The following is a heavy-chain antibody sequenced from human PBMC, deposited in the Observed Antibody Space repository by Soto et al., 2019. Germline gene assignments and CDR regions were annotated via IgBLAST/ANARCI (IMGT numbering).Heavy chain of an antibody. V-gene: IGHV3-30*18. CDR2: TSYDGNNE. Sequence: GGSLRLSCAACGFTFSNYAMHWVRQAPGKGLEWVALTSYDGNNEYYTDSVKGRFTISRDNSKNTLFLQMNSPRPEDTAVYYCAKDKGVFNWATSYFDYWGQGALVTVSS. CDR1: GFTFSNYA. J-gene: IGHJ4*02. D-gene: IGHD1-1*01. CDR3: AKDKGVFNWATSYFDY.